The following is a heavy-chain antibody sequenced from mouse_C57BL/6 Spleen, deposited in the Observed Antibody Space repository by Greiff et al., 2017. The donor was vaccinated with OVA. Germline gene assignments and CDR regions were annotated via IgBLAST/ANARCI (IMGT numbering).Heavy chain of an antibody. CDR2: ISYDGSN. Sequence: EVQLQESGPGLVKPSQSLSLTCSVTGYSITSGYYWNWIRKFPGNKLEWMGYISYDGSNNYNPPLKNRISITRDKSTNQFFLKLSSVTTEDTATYYCARGGYAMDYWGQGTSVTVSS. V-gene: IGHV3-6*01. CDR3: ARGGYAMDY. CDR1: GYSITSGYY. J-gene: IGHJ4*01.